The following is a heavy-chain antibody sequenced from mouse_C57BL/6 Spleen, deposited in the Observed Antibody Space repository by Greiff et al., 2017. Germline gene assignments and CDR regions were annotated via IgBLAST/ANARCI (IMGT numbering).Heavy chain of an antibody. CDR2: IDPSDSET. Sequence: VQLQQPGAELVRPGSSVKLSCKASGYTFTSYWMPWVKQRPRQGLEWIGNIDPSDSETHYNQKFKDKATLTVDKSTSTAYMQLSSLTSEDSAVYYSARRGEDYAMDYWGQGTSVTVSS. V-gene: IGHV1-52*01. CDR3: ARRGEDYAMDY. CDR1: GYTFTSYW. J-gene: IGHJ4*01.